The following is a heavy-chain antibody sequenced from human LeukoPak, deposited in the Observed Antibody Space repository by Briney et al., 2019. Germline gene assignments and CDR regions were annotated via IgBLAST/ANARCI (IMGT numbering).Heavy chain of an antibody. V-gene: IGHV1-18*01. CDR3: ARDPSNTSGWYIYFDY. J-gene: IGHJ4*02. CDR2: ISAYNGDT. D-gene: IGHD6-19*01. CDR1: GYTLTRYG. Sequence: GASVKVSCKASGYTLTRYGITWVRQAPGQGLEWMGWISAYNGDTKYAQKVQGRVTMTTDTSTSTAYMELRSLRSDDTAVYYCARDPSNTSGWYIYFDYWGQGTLVTVSS.